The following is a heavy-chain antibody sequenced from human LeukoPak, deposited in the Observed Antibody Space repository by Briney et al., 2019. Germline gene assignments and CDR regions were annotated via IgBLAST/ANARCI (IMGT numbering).Heavy chain of an antibody. CDR1: GGSISSYY. D-gene: IGHD4-17*01. V-gene: IGHV4-59*08. CDR2: IYYSGST. J-gene: IGHJ4*02. CDR3: ARHYGDYAFDY. Sequence: SETLSLTCTVSGGSISSYYWSWIWQPPGKGLEWIGYIYYSGSTNYNPSLKSRVTISVDTSKNQFSLKLSSVTAADTAVYYCARHYGDYAFDYWGQGTLVTVSS.